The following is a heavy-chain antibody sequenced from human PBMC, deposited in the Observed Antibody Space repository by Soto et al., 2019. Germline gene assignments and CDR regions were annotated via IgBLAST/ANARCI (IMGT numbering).Heavy chain of an antibody. Sequence: ASVKVSCKASGGTLLSYAISWVRQAPGQGLEWMGGIIPIFGTANYAQKFQGRVTITADESTSTAYMELSSLRSEDTAVYYCARALGEWLTYYFDYWGQGTLVTVSS. J-gene: IGHJ4*02. D-gene: IGHD3-3*01. CDR2: IIPIFGTA. CDR3: ARALGEWLTYYFDY. CDR1: GGTLLSYA. V-gene: IGHV1-69*13.